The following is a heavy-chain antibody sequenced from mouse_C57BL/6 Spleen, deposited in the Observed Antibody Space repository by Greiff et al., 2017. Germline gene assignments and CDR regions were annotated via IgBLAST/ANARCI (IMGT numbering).Heavy chain of an antibody. CDR1: GYTFTSYW. V-gene: IGHV1-69*01. CDR2: IDPSDSYT. D-gene: IGHD4-1*01. Sequence: QVQLQQPGAELVMPGASVKLSCKASGYTFTSYWMHWVKQRPGQGLEWIGEIDPSDSYTNYNQKFKGKSTLTVDKSSSTAYMQLSSLTSEDSAVYYCARCLGRGAYYCDDWGQGTTLTGSS. J-gene: IGHJ2*01. CDR3: ARCLGRGAYYCDD.